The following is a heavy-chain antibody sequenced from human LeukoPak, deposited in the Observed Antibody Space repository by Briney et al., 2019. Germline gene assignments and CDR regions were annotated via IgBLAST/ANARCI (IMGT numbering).Heavy chain of an antibody. CDR2: ISSSSSYI. CDR1: GFTFSSYS. J-gene: IGHJ4*02. CDR3: ASDPYYYYDSSGYYYFDY. Sequence: PGGSLRLSCAASGFTFSSYSMNWVRQAPGKGLEWVSSISSSSSYIYYADSVKGRFTISRDNAKNSLYLQMNSLRAEDTAVYYCASDPYYYYDSSGYYYFDYWGQGTLVTVSS. D-gene: IGHD3-22*01. V-gene: IGHV3-21*01.